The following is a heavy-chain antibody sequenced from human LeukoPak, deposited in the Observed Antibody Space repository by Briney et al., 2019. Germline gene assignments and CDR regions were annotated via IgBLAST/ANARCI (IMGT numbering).Heavy chain of an antibody. J-gene: IGHJ6*02. CDR2: ITNILGTA. Sequence: GASVKVSCKASGGTFSNSGFSWVRQAPGQGLEWMGGITNILGTAKHAQKFQGRVTITADTSTTTVYMELRRLTSEDTAVYYCARDSKEGVVTALGMDVWGQGTTVTVSS. CDR1: GGTFSNSG. CDR3: ARDSKEGVVTALGMDV. D-gene: IGHD2-21*02. V-gene: IGHV1-69*10.